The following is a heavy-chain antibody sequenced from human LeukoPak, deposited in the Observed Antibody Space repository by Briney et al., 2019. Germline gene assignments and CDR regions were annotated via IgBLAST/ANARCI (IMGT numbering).Heavy chain of an antibody. V-gene: IGHV1-2*02. D-gene: IGHD2-15*01. CDR2: INPNSGGT. CDR3: ARDWGDCSGGSCYSDLDP. J-gene: IGHJ5*02. Sequence: ASVKLSCTTSGYTFTGNYLHWVRQAPGQGLEWMGWINPNSGGTNYAQTLQGRVTMTRDTSISTAYMELSRLRSDDTAVYYCARDWGDCSGGSCYSDLDPWGQGTLVTVSS. CDR1: GYTFTGNY.